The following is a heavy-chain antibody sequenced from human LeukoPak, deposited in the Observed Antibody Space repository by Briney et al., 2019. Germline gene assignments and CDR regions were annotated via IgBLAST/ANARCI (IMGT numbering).Heavy chain of an antibody. CDR2: IRGKAYGGTT. V-gene: IGHV3-49*03. D-gene: IGHD5-18*01. CDR3: TKYSGRIDY. J-gene: IGHJ4*02. CDR1: GFTFGDYA. Sequence: GGSLRLSCTSSGFTFGDYAMSWFRQARGKGLEWVAFIRGKAYGGTTEYAASVKGRFIISRDDSKSIAYLQLNSLKTEDTAGYYCTKYSGRIDYWGQGTLVTVSS.